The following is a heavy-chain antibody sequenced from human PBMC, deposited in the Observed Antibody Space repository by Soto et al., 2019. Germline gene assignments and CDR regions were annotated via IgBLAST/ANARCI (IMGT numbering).Heavy chain of an antibody. CDR2: ISYDGSNK. V-gene: IGHV3-30*18. CDR1: GFTFSSYG. CDR3: AKGRNYYDSSGYYYYY. D-gene: IGHD3-22*01. J-gene: IGHJ4*02. Sequence: GGSLRLSCAASGFTFSSYGMHWVRQAPGKGLEWVAVISYDGSNKYYADSVKGRFTISRDNSKNMLYLQMNSLRAEDTAVYYCAKGRNYYDSSGYYYYYWGQGTLVTVPS.